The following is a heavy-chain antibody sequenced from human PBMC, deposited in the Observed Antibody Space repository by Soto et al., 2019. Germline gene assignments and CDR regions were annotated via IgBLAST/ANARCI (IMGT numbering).Heavy chain of an antibody. D-gene: IGHD3-16*02. J-gene: IGHJ4*02. CDR2: IYYSGST. V-gene: IGHV4-59*13. CDR3: ARVAITFGGVIAIDY. Sequence: AETLSLTCTALGGSFNSYYWNWIRQPPGKGLEWIGYIYYSGSTNYNPSLKSRVTISVDTSKNQFSLKLSSVTAADTAVYYCARVAITFGGVIAIDYWGQGTLVTVSS. CDR1: GGSFNSYY.